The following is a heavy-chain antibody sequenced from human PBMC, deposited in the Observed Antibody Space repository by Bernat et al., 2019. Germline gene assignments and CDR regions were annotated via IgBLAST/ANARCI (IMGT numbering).Heavy chain of an antibody. J-gene: IGHJ5*02. CDR3: AKDRVSSANWLDL. CDR2: ISGSGGST. V-gene: IGHV3-23*04. D-gene: IGHD6-6*01. CDR1: GFTFSSYA. Sequence: EVQLVESGGGLVQPGGSLRLSCAASGFTFSSYAMSWVRQARGKGLEWVSAISGSGGSTYYAYCVKGQFTISRDDPTNSLYLQMNSLRAEDTVLYYSAKDRVSSANWLDLWGPRAMVTVSS.